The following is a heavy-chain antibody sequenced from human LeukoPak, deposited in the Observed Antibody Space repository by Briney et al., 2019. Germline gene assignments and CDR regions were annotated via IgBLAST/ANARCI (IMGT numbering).Heavy chain of an antibody. CDR3: ARCGSGSYYEYYFDY. D-gene: IGHD3-10*01. J-gene: IGHJ4*02. CDR1: GFTFSDYY. V-gene: IGHV3-11*01. CDR2: ISSSGSTI. Sequence: GRSLRLSCAASGFTFSDYYMSWIRQAPGKGPEWVSYISSSGSTIYYADSVKGRFTISRDNAKNSLYLQMNSLRAEDTAVYYCARCGSGSYYEYYFDYWGQGTLVTVSS.